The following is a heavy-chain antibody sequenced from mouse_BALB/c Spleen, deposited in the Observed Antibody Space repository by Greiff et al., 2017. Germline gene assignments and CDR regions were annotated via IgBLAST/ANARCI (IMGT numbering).Heavy chain of an antibody. Sequence: QVQLQQPGAELVKPGASVKMSCKASGYTFTSYNMHWVKQTPGQGLEWIGAIYPGNGDTSYNQKFKGKATLTADKSSSTAYMQLSSLTSEDSAVYYCARDYYGSFFAYWGQGTLVTVSA. D-gene: IGHD1-1*01. CDR2: IYPGNGDT. V-gene: IGHV1-12*01. CDR3: ARDYYGSFFAY. J-gene: IGHJ3*01. CDR1: GYTFTSYN.